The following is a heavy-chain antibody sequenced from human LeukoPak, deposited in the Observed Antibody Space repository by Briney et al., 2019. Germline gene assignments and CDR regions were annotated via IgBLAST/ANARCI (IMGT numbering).Heavy chain of an antibody. CDR1: GFTFSNSA. J-gene: IGHJ4*02. Sequence: GGXLRLSCGASGFTFSNSAMNWVRKAGGKGVEWGSGIGAAGIGTYYADSVKGRFTISRDNSKNTLYLQMNSLRAEDTAVYYCAQRLRLGESYWGQGTLVTVSS. CDR3: AQRLRLGESY. CDR2: IGAAGIGT. V-gene: IGHV3-23*01. D-gene: IGHD3-16*01.